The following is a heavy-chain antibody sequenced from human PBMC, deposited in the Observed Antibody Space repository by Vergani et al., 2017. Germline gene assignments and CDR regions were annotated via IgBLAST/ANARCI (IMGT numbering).Heavy chain of an antibody. CDR1: GFTFSSYA. CDR3: ARTFGSTGSGGFDI. J-gene: IGHJ3*02. D-gene: IGHD1-26*01. CDR2: IGNGGDSA. Sequence: EVQLLESGGGLVQPGGSLRLSCAASGFTFSSYAMRWVRQAPGKGLEWVSEIGNGGDSAFYRDSVKGRFTISRDNSKNTLYLQVNSLSAEDTAVYFCARTFGSTGSGGFDIWGQGTMVTVSS. V-gene: IGHV3-23*01.